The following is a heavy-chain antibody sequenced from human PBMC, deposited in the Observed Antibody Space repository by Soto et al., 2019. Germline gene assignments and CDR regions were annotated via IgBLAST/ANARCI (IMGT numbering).Heavy chain of an antibody. CDR3: ARQWTAGPPLDY. J-gene: IGHJ4*02. Sequence: SETLSLTCTVSGGSISSSSYYWGWIRQPPGKGLEWIGSIYYSGSTYYNPSLKSRVTISVDTSKNQFSLKLSSVTAADTAVYYCARQWTAGPPLDYWGQGTLVTVSS. D-gene: IGHD5-12*01. CDR1: GGSISSSSYY. CDR2: IYYSGST. V-gene: IGHV4-39*01.